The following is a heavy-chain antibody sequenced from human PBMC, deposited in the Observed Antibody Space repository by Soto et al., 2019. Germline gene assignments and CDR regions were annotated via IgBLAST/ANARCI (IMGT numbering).Heavy chain of an antibody. V-gene: IGHV1-2*02. CDR3: ARSSGSYSKWFDS. Sequence: ASVKVSCKTSGYTFTAYYMHWLRQAPGHGLEWLGWTSPRNGGAKYSHKFQGRVSMTRNTSITTAYMELTGLSTDDTAVYYCARSSGSYSKWFDSWGQGTLVTVSS. J-gene: IGHJ5*01. CDR2: TSPRNGGA. D-gene: IGHD3-10*01. CDR1: GYTFTAYY.